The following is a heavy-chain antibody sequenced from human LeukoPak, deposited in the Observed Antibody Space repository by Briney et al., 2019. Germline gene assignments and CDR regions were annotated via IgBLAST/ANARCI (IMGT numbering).Heavy chain of an antibody. CDR2: ISGSGGST. CDR3: AKDGIEYQLPPPGFYFDY. J-gene: IGHJ4*02. CDR1: GFTFDDYG. V-gene: IGHV3-23*01. Sequence: PGGSLRLSCAASGFTFDDYGMSWVRQAPGKGLEWVSAISGSGGSTYYADSVKGRFTISRDNSKNTLYLQMNSLRAEDTAVYYCAKDGIEYQLPPPGFYFDYWGQGTLVTVSS. D-gene: IGHD2-2*01.